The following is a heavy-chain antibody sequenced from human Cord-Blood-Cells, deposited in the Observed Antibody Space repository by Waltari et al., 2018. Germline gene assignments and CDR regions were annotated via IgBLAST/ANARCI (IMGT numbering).Heavy chain of an antibody. D-gene: IGHD5-12*01. CDR2: IIPIFGTA. J-gene: IGHJ6*03. CDR3: ARAFPHGYDYYYYYMDV. CDR1: GGTFSSYA. Sequence: QVQLVQSGAEVKKPGSSVQVSCKASGGTFSSYAISWVRQAPGQGLEWMGGIIPIFGTANYAQKFQGRVTITADESTNTAYMELSSLRSEDTAVYYCARAFPHGYDYYYYYMDVWGKGTTVTVSS. V-gene: IGHV1-69*01.